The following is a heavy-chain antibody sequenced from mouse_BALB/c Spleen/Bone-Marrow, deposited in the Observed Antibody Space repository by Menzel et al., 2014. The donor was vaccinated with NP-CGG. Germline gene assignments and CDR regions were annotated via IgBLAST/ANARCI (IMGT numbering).Heavy chain of an antibody. CDR3: ARDSRSTVSHFDY. Sequence: EVQLVESGGGLVQPGGSLRLSCATSGFTFTDYYMNWVRQPPGKALEWLGFIRNKANGYTTEYSASVKGRFTISRDNSRSILYLQMNTLRAEDSATYYCARDSRSTVSHFDYWGQGTTLTVSS. D-gene: IGHD1-1*01. V-gene: IGHV7-3*02. CDR2: IRNKANGYTT. CDR1: GFTFTDYY. J-gene: IGHJ2*01.